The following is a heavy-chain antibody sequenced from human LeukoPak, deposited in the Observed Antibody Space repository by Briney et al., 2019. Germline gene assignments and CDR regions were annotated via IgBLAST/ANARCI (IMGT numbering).Heavy chain of an antibody. CDR3: ANSTIHYDFWSGSSPRGPFDP. J-gene: IGHJ5*02. CDR2: ISSSSSYI. Sequence: PGGSLRLSCAASGFTFSSYSMNWVRQAPGKGLEWVSSISSSSSYIYYADSVKGRFTISRDNAKNSLYLQMNSLRAEDTAVYYCANSTIHYDFWSGSSPRGPFDPWGQGTLVTVSS. V-gene: IGHV3-21*01. D-gene: IGHD3-3*01. CDR1: GFTFSSYS.